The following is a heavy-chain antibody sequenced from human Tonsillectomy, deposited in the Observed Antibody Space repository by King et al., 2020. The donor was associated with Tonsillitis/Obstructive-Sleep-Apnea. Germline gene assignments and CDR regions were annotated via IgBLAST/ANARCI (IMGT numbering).Heavy chain of an antibody. CDR3: ARDMVLEAGGDAFDI. D-gene: IGHD2-8*01. CDR2: IYYSGST. Sequence: VQLQESGPGLVKPSETLSLTCTVSGGSISSYYWSWIRQPPGKGLDWIGYIYYSGSTNCNPSLKSRVTISVDTSKNQFSLKLSSVTAADTAVYYCARDMVLEAGGDAFDIWGQGTMVTVSS. V-gene: IGHV4-59*01. J-gene: IGHJ3*02. CDR1: GGSISSYY.